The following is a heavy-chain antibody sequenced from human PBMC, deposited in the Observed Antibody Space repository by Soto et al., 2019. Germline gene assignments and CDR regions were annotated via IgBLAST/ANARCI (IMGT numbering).Heavy chain of an antibody. CDR1: GYNFTKHA. CDR2: IDPANGNR. Sequence: ASLKVSCKASGYNFTKHAFHWVRPAPGQRLEWMGWIDPANGNRKYSQKFQGRVTITRDTSASTVYMELSSLRSEDTAVFYCARGPPQWLVPIDFWGQGTLVTVSS. D-gene: IGHD6-19*01. CDR3: ARGPPQWLVPIDF. V-gene: IGHV1-3*01. J-gene: IGHJ4*02.